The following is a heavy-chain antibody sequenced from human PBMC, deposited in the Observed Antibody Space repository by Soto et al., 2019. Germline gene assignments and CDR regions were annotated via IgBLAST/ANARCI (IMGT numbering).Heavy chain of an antibody. CDR1: GYTFTSYG. D-gene: IGHD6-13*01. CDR3: GVIAAAGTFDY. J-gene: IGHJ4*02. V-gene: IGHV1-18*01. CDR2: ISAYNGNT. Sequence: ASVKVSCKASGYTFTSYGISWVRQAPGQGLEWMGWISAYNGNTNYAQKLQGRVTMTTDTSTSTAYMELRSLRSDDTAVYYCGVIAAAGTFDYWGQGTLVTVSS.